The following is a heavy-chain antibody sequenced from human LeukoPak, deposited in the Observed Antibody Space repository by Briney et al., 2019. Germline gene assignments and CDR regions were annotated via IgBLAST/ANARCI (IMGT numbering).Heavy chain of an antibody. D-gene: IGHD3-10*01. CDR3: AKDHSLLWFGEPLLAYFDY. V-gene: IGHV3-30*02. Sequence: GGSLRLSCAASGFTFSSYGMHWVRQAPGKGLEWVAFIRYDGSNKYYADSVKGRFTISRDNSKNTLYLQMNSLRAEDTAVYYCAKDHSLLWFGEPLLAYFDYWGQGTLVTVSS. CDR2: IRYDGSNK. J-gene: IGHJ4*02. CDR1: GFTFSSYG.